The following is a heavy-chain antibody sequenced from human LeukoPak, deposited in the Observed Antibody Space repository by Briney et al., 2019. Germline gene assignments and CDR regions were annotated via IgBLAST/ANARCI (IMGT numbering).Heavy chain of an antibody. CDR2: ITNGGEDT. V-gene: IGHV3-23*01. D-gene: IGHD2-21*01. CDR1: GFTFSIFG. J-gene: IGHJ4*02. Sequence: PGGSLRLSCAASGFTFSIFGMSWICKAPGKGLERVSGITNGGEDTYYADSVKGRFTISRDSSKNTLFLQMNRLRPEDAAVYYCAKAPVTTCRGAYCYPFDYWGQGTLVTVSS. CDR3: AKAPVTTCRGAYCYPFDY.